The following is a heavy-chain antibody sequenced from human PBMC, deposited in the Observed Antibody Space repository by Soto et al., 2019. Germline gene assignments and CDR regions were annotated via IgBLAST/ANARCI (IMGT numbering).Heavy chain of an antibody. CDR1: GYSFTSYW. V-gene: IGHV5-10-1*01. Sequence: PGESLKISCKGSGYSFTSYWISWVRQMPGKGLEWMGRIDPSDSYTNYSPSFQGHVTISADKSISTAYLQWSSLKASDTAMYYCAIRGVVVPAAIYYYAMDVWGQGTTVTV. J-gene: IGHJ6*02. CDR2: IDPSDSYT. CDR3: AIRGVVVPAAIYYYAMDV. D-gene: IGHD2-2*01.